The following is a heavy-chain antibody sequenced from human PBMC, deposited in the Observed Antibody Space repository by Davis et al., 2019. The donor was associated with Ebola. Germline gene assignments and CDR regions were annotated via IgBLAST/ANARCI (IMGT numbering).Heavy chain of an antibody. D-gene: IGHD4-17*01. CDR1: GGSISSSSYY. Sequence: SETLSLTCTVSGGSISSSSYYWGWIRQPPGKGLEWIGSIYYSGSTYYNLSLKSRVTISVDTSKNQFSLKLSSVTAADTAVYYCARSAVTIIDYWGQGTLVTVSS. J-gene: IGHJ4*02. V-gene: IGHV4-39*01. CDR3: ARSAVTIIDY. CDR2: IYYSGST.